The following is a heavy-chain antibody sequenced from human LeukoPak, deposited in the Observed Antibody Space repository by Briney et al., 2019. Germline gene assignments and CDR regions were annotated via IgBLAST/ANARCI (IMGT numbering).Heavy chain of an antibody. V-gene: IGHV4-39*01. D-gene: IGHD5-12*01. Sequence: PSETLSLTCTVSGGSISSSSSYWDWIRQPPGKELEWIGNFYYSGSTYYNPSLKSRITISVDTSKNQFSLKLSSVTAADTAVYYCASHHSGASPSDAFDIWGQGTMVTVSS. CDR1: GGSISSSSSY. CDR2: FYYSGST. CDR3: ASHHSGASPSDAFDI. J-gene: IGHJ3*02.